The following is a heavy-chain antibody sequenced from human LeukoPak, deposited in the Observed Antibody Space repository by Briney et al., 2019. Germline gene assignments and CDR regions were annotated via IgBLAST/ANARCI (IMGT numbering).Heavy chain of an antibody. D-gene: IGHD5-12*01. Sequence: GGSLRLSCSASGFTFNAFAMHWVRQAPGKGLEWVAAISYDTRNKYYAVSVRGRFTISRDNSRNTLFLQLNSLKVEDTAVYFCTRGTTDIVADVSDAFDIWGQGSVVTVSS. J-gene: IGHJ3*02. CDR3: TRGTTDIVADVSDAFDI. CDR1: GFTFNAFA. V-gene: IGHV3-30*04. CDR2: ISYDTRNK.